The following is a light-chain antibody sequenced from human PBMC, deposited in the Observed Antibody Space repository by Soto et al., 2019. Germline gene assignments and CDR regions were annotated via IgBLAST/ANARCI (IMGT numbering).Light chain of an antibody. J-gene: IGKJ1*01. Sequence: EIVLTQSPGILSLSPGERATLSCRASQGITRNYLAWYQQKTGQAPRLLIFGASSRATGIPDRFIGSGSGTDFTLTISRLEPEDVAVYYCQQSCSSPWTFGQGTKVEIK. CDR1: QGITRNY. V-gene: IGKV3-20*01. CDR3: QQSCSSPWT. CDR2: GAS.